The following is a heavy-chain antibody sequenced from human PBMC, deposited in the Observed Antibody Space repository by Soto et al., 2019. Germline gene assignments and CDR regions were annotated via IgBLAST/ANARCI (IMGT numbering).Heavy chain of an antibody. V-gene: IGHV4-30-4*01. CDR1: GGSISSGDYY. CDR3: ARATDYYDSSGPIDY. CDR2: IYYSGST. J-gene: IGHJ4*02. D-gene: IGHD3-22*01. Sequence: PSETLSLTCTVSGGSISSGDYYWSWIRQPPGKGLEWIGYIYYSGSTYYNPSLKSRVTISVDTSKNQFSLKLSSVTAADTAVYYCARATDYYDSSGPIDYWGQGTLVTVSS.